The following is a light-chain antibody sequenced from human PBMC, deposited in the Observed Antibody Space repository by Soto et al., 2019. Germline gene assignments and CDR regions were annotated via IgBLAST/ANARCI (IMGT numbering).Light chain of an antibody. J-gene: IGLJ1*01. Sequence: QSVLTQPASVSGSPGQSITISCTGTSSDVGGYTYVSWYQQHPGKAPQLIIYGVSNRPSGVSNRFSGSKSGNTASLTISGLQAEDEADYYCSSYTSGSTLYAFGTGTKVTVL. V-gene: IGLV2-14*01. CDR3: SSYTSGSTLYA. CDR1: SSDVGGYTY. CDR2: GVS.